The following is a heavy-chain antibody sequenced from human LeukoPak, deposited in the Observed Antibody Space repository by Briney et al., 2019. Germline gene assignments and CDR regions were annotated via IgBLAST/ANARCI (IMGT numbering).Heavy chain of an antibody. J-gene: IGHJ6*02. D-gene: IGHD6-13*01. CDR3: ARDRVVAAAAYYGYYYYGMDV. Sequence: GGSLRLSCAASGSTFSDYYMSWIRQAPGKGLEWVSYISSSGSTIYYADSVKGRFTISRDNAKNSLYLQMNSLRAEDTAVYYCARDRVVAAAAYYGYYYYGMDVWGQGTTVTVSS. V-gene: IGHV3-11*01. CDR2: ISSSGSTI. CDR1: GSTFSDYY.